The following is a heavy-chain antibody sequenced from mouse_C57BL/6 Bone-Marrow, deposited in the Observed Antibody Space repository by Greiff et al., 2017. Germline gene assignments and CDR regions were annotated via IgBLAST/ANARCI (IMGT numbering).Heavy chain of an antibody. V-gene: IGHV1-80*01. D-gene: IGHD4-1*01. Sequence: VQLQQSGAELVKPGASVKISCKVSGYAFSTYWMNWVKQRPGKGLEWIGQIYPGGGATYYNEKFKGKSTLTADKSSSTAYMQLSSLTSEDSAVYFCARDWDYFDYWGQGTTLTVSS. J-gene: IGHJ2*01. CDR3: ARDWDYFDY. CDR1: GYAFSTYW. CDR2: IYPGGGAT.